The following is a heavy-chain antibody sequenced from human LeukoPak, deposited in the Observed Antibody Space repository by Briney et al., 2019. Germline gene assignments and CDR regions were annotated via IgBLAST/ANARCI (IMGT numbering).Heavy chain of an antibody. V-gene: IGHV4-34*01. CDR1: GGSFSGYY. D-gene: IGHD3-10*01. J-gene: IGHJ4*02. Sequence: SETLSLNCSVYGGSFSGYYWRWLRQPPGKGLEGFSEINNSGSTNYNPSLKSRVTISVDTSKNQFSLKLSSVTAADTAVYYCARACITMVRGVIPKPNYFDYWGQGTLVTVSS. CDR2: INNSGST. CDR3: ARACITMVRGVIPKPNYFDY.